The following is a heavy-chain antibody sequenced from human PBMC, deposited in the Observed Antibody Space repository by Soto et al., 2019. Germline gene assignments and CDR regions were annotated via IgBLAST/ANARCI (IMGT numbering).Heavy chain of an antibody. D-gene: IGHD6-19*01. Sequence: ASVKVSCKASGYTFTSYGISWVRQAPGQGLEWMGWISAYNGNTNYAQKIQGRVNMTTDTSTSTAYMELRSLRSDDTAVYYCAREIAVAGGYYYYGMDVWGQGTTVTVSS. CDR1: GYTFTSYG. J-gene: IGHJ6*02. CDR3: AREIAVAGGYYYYGMDV. CDR2: ISAYNGNT. V-gene: IGHV1-18*01.